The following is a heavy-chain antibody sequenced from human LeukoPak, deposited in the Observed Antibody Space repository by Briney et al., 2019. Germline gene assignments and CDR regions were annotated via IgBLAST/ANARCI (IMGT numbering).Heavy chain of an antibody. Sequence: SETLSLTCTVSGGSISSYYWSWIRQPPGKGLEWIGYIYDSGSTNYNPSLKSRVTMSVDTSKNEFSLKMSSVTAADTAVYYCTRDSGTTGEVKFDPWGQGTLVAVSS. CDR1: GGSISSYY. CDR3: TRDSGTTGEVKFDP. V-gene: IGHV4-59*12. J-gene: IGHJ5*02. CDR2: IYDSGST. D-gene: IGHD3-10*01.